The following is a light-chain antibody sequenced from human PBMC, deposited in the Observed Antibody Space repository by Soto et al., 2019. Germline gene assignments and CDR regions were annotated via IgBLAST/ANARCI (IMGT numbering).Light chain of an antibody. Sequence: DIVMTQSPDSLAVSLGERATINFKSIHSVFYSSSNKDFLAWYQQKPGQPPKLLIYWASTRESGVPDRFSGSGSGTDFTLTISSLQAEDVAVYYCQQYYSTPRLTFGGGTKVDIK. CDR2: WAS. CDR3: QQYYSTPRLT. V-gene: IGKV4-1*01. CDR1: HSVFYSSSNKDF. J-gene: IGKJ4*01.